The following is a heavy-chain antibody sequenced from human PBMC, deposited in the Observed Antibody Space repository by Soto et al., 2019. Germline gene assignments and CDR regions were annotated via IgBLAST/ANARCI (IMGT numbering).Heavy chain of an antibody. Sequence: ASVKVSCKASGYTFTSYGISWVRQAPGQGLEWMGWISAYNGNTNYAQKLQGRVTMTTDTSTSTAYMELRSLRSDDTAVYYCARVSTIFGVVIVHDAFDIWGQGTMVTVSS. CDR3: ARVSTIFGVVIVHDAFDI. V-gene: IGHV1-18*01. D-gene: IGHD3-3*01. CDR1: GYTFTSYG. CDR2: ISAYNGNT. J-gene: IGHJ3*02.